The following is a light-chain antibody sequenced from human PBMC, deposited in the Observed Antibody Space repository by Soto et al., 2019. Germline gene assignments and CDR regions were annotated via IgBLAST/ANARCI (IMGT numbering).Light chain of an antibody. V-gene: IGKV2-30*02. CDR3: MQRTHWPYT. Sequence: DVVVAQSPLSLPVSLGQPASISCRSSQSLVHSSGNTYLNWFQQRPGQSPRRLIYEVSNRDSGVPDRFSGSGSGNEFTLKISRVEAEDVGIYFCMQRTHWPYTFGQGTKLEIK. CDR1: QSLVHSSGNTY. J-gene: IGKJ2*01. CDR2: EVS.